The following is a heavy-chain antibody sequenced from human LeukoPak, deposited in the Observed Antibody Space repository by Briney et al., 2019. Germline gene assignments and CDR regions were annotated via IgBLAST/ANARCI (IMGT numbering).Heavy chain of an antibody. CDR1: GGTFSSYA. CDR2: IIPIFGTA. V-gene: IGHV1-69*13. D-gene: IGHD5-18*01. CDR3: ARDRGNRYSYGHYYYYGMDV. Sequence: SVKVSCKASGGTFSSYAISWVRQAPGQGLEWMGGIIPIFGTANYAQKFQGRVTITADESTSTAYMELSSLRSEDTVVYYCARDRGNRYSYGHYYYYGMDVWGQGTTVTVSS. J-gene: IGHJ6*02.